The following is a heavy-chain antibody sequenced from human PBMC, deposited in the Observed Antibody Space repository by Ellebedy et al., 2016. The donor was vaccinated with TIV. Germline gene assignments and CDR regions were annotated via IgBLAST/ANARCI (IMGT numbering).Heavy chain of an antibody. J-gene: IGHJ4*02. CDR3: ARDQWLGRAYYFDS. CDR2: IKQDGSEK. D-gene: IGHD6-19*01. V-gene: IGHV3-7*01. Sequence: GESLKISCAASGFTFSNYWMSWVRQAPGKGLEWVANIKQDGSEKYYVDSVKGRFSISRDNAENSLYVQMNSLRDEDTAVYYCARDQWLGRAYYFDSWGQGTLVTVSS. CDR1: GFTFSNYW.